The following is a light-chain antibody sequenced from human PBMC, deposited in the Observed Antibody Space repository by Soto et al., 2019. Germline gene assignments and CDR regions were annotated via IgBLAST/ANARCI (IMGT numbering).Light chain of an antibody. V-gene: IGKV1-5*03. CDR3: QKYNSYFRT. CDR1: QSICSW. CDR2: EAS. Sequence: DIQMTQSPSTLSASVGDRVTITCRASQSICSWLAWYQQKPGKAPKLLIYEASRLEIGVPSRFSGSESGTEFTLTISSMQPDDFATYYCQKYNSYFRTFGQGTTVDI. J-gene: IGKJ1*01.